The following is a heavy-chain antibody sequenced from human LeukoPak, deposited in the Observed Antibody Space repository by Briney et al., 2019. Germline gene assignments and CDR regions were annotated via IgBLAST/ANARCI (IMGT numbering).Heavy chain of an antibody. CDR3: AKGYQLLYSLFFDY. Sequence: GGSLRLSCAASGFTFSSYAMRRVRQAPGKGLEWVSAISGSGGSTYYADSVKGRFTISRDNSKNTLYLQMNSLRAEDTAVYYCAKGYQLLYSLFFDYWGQGTLVTVSS. J-gene: IGHJ4*02. CDR1: GFTFSSYA. V-gene: IGHV3-23*01. CDR2: ISGSGGST. D-gene: IGHD2-2*02.